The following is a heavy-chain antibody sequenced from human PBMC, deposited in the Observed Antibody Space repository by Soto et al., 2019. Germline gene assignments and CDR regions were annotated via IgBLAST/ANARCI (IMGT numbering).Heavy chain of an antibody. CDR2: IIPIFGTA. D-gene: IGHD2-2*01. V-gene: IGHV1-69*13. J-gene: IGHJ4*02. Sequence: SVKGSCKASGGTFSSYAISWGRQAPGQRVGWMGGIIPIFGTANYAQKFQGRVTITADESTSTAYMELSSLRSEDTAVYYCARAPCSSTSCYDSIWYFDYWGQGTLVTVSS. CDR1: GGTFSSYA. CDR3: ARAPCSSTSCYDSIWYFDY.